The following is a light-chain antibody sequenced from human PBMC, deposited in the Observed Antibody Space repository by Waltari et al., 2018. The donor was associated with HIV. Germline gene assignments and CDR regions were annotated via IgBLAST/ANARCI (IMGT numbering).Light chain of an antibody. CDR2: NTF. CDR1: QDISIL. Sequence: DIQMTQSPSSLSASVGDRVTITCQASQDISILLNWYHQRPGEAPNLLIYNTFSLQAGVPSRFSGSGSGTHFTLTINNLQPEDIGTYFCQQYDYLPSITFGQGTRLEI. CDR3: QQYDYLPSIT. J-gene: IGKJ5*01. V-gene: IGKV1-33*01.